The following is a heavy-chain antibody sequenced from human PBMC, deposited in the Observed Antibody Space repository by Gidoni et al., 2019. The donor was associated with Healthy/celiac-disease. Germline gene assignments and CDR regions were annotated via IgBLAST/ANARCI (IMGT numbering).Heavy chain of an antibody. D-gene: IGHD1-1*01. J-gene: IGHJ4*02. CDR2: ISGSGGST. V-gene: IGHV3-23*01. Sequence: EVQLLESGGGLVQPGGSPRLSCGASGFTFSSYAMSWVRQAPGRGLELVSAISGSGGSTYYADSVKGRFTISRYNSKNTLYLQMNSLRAEDTAVYYCAKEYPGTNFIFDYWGQRTLVTVSS. CDR1: GFTFSSYA. CDR3: AKEYPGTNFIFDY.